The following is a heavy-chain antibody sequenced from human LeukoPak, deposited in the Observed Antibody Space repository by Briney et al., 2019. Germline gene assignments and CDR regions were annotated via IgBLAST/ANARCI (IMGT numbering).Heavy chain of an antibody. CDR3: TREGPPVHYTGYYDY. CDR2: VNHSGTT. CDR1: GGSFSGYY. D-gene: IGHD3-9*01. V-gene: IGHV4-34*01. Sequence: SETLSLTCAVYGGSFSGYYWSWIRQPPGKGLEWIGEVNHSGTTNYNPSLKSRVTISVDTSKNQVSLKLTSVTAADSAVYYCTREGPPVHYTGYYDYWGQGTLVTVSS. J-gene: IGHJ4*02.